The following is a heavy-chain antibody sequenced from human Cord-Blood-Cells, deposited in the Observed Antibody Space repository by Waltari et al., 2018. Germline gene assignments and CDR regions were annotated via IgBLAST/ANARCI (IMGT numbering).Heavy chain of an antibody. Sequence: QVQLQESGPGLVKPSVTLSLTCAVSGHSISSGYYWGWYRQPPGKGLEWIGSIYHSGSTYYNPSLKSRVTISVDTSKNQFSLKLSSVTAADTAVYYCALGVIDAANSYYFDYWGQGTLVTVSS. J-gene: IGHJ4*02. V-gene: IGHV4-38-2*01. CDR2: IYHSGST. D-gene: IGHD1-7*01. CDR1: GHSISSGYY. CDR3: ALGVIDAANSYYFDY.